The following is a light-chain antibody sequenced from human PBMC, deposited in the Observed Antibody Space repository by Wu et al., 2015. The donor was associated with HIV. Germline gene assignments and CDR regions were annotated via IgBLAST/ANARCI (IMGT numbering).Light chain of an antibody. Sequence: SCRASQSVSSNLAWYQQKPGQAPRLLIYGASTRATGIPVRFSGSGSGAEFTLTISSMQSEDFAAYYCQQYNNWPQTFGQGTKVDI. J-gene: IGKJ1*01. CDR1: QSVSSN. V-gene: IGKV3-15*01. CDR3: QQYNNWPQT. CDR2: GAS.